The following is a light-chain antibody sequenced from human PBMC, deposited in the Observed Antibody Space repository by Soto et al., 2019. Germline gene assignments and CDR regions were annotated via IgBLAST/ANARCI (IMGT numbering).Light chain of an antibody. CDR1: QSVSSSY. Sequence: EIVLTQSPGTLSLSPGERATLSCRASQSVSSSYLAWYQQKPGQGPRLLIYGASSRATGIPDRFSGSGSGTDFTLTISRLEPEDFAVYYWQQYGSSLYTFGQGTKLEIK. J-gene: IGKJ2*01. V-gene: IGKV3-20*01. CDR2: GAS. CDR3: QQYGSSLYT.